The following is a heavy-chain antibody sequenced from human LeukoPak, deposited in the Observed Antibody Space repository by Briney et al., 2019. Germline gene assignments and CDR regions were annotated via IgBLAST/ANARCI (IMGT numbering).Heavy chain of an antibody. CDR2: IYYSGST. V-gene: IGHV4-61*01. J-gene: IGHJ4*02. CDR1: GGSVSSGSYY. D-gene: IGHD1-1*01. Sequence: PSETLSLTCTVSGGSVSSGSYYWSWIRQPPGKGLEWIGYIYYSGSTNYNPSLKSRVTISVDTSKNQFSLKLSSVTAADTAVYYCARGGTGTTASFDYWGQGTLVTVSS. CDR3: ARGGTGTTASFDY.